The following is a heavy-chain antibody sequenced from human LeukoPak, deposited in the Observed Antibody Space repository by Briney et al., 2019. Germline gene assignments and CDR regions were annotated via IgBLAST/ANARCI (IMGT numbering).Heavy chain of an antibody. J-gene: IGHJ5*02. CDR2: ISYDGSNK. V-gene: IGHV3-30*18. D-gene: IGHD6-19*01. CDR1: GFTFSSYG. CDR3: AKDSRRIAVAGTSWFDP. Sequence: GGSLRLSCAASGFTFSSYGMHWVRQAPGKGLEWVAVISYDGSNKYYADSVKGRFTISRDNSKNTLYLQMNSLRAEDTAVYYCAKDSRRIAVAGTSWFDPWGQGTLVTVSS.